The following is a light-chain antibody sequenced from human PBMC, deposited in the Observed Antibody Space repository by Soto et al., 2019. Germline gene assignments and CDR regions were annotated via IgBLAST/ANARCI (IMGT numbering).Light chain of an antibody. J-gene: IGLJ1*01. CDR2: GNI. Sequence: QLVLTQPPSVSGAPGQRVTISCTGGNSNIGAGYDVHWYQQLPGTAPKVLIYGNINRPSGVPDRFSASKSGTSASLAITGLQAGDEADYYCQSYDSKLSGYVFGTGTKLTVL. CDR3: QSYDSKLSGYV. V-gene: IGLV1-40*01. CDR1: NSNIGAGYD.